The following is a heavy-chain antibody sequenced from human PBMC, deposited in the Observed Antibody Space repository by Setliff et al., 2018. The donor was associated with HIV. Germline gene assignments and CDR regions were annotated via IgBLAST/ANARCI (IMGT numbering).Heavy chain of an antibody. CDR2: VCQRGGI. D-gene: IGHD3-3*01. Sequence: PSETLSLTCAVSGDSINTPHCWSWVRQSLAKGLEWLGEVCQRGGINYNPFLWSRASISMDKPRNYFSLEMASMTAADTAVYFCVRNYEWALGTWGQGLLVTVSS. V-gene: IGHV4-4*02. CDR1: GDSINTPHC. CDR3: VRNYEWALGT. J-gene: IGHJ5*02.